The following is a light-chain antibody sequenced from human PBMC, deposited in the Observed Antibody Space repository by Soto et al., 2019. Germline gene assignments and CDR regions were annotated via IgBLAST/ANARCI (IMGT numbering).Light chain of an antibody. CDR3: SSYTSSSTLDYV. CDR2: DVS. Sequence: QSVLTQPASVSGSPVQSITISCTGTSSDVGGYNYVSWYQQHPGKAPKLMIYDVSNRPSGVSNRFSGSKSGNTASLTISGLQAEDEADYYCSSYTSSSTLDYVFGTGTKVTV. CDR1: SSDVGGYNY. J-gene: IGLJ1*01. V-gene: IGLV2-14*01.